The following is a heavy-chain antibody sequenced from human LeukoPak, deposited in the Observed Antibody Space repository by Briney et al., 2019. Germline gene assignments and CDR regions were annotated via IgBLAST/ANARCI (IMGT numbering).Heavy chain of an antibody. V-gene: IGHV4-59*02. CDR1: GGSVSNYY. J-gene: IGHJ4*02. D-gene: IGHD5-24*01. CDR3: ARDRGDGYNPTFDY. CDR2: IYYSGST. Sequence: PSETLSLTCTVSGGSVSNYYWSWIRQPPGKGLEWIGYIYYSGSTNYNPSLKSRVTISVDTSKNQFSLKLSSVTAADTAVYYCARDRGDGYNPTFDYWGQGTLVTVSS.